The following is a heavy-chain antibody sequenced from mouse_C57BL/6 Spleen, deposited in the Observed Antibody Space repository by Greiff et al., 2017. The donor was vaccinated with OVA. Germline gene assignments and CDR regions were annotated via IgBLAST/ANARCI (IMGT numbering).Heavy chain of an antibody. CDR1: GYTFTSSG. Sequence: QVQLQQSGAELARPGASVKLSCKASGYTFTSSGISWVKQRTGQGLEWIGEIYPRSGNPYYNEKFTGKATLTADKSSSTAYMELRSLTSEDSAVYFCARGSSGYGAMDYWGQGTSVTVSS. CDR2: IYPRSGNP. D-gene: IGHD3-2*02. J-gene: IGHJ4*01. CDR3: ARGSSGYGAMDY. V-gene: IGHV1-81*01.